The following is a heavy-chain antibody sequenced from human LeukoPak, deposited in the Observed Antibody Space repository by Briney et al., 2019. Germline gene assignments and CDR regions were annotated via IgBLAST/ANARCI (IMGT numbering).Heavy chain of an antibody. CDR2: IRYDGSNK. CDR1: GFTFSSYG. CDR3: AKNFVDTAMTYFDY. D-gene: IGHD5-18*01. J-gene: IGHJ4*02. V-gene: IGHV3-30*02. Sequence: GESLKISCAASGFTFSSYGMHWVRQAPGKGLEWVAFIRYDGSNKYYADSVKGRFTISRDNSKNTLYLQMNSLRAEDTAVYYCAKNFVDTAMTYFDYWGQGTLVTVSS.